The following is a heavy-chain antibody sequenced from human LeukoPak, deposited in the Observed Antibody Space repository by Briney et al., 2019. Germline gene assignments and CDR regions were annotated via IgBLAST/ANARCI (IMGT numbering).Heavy chain of an antibody. D-gene: IGHD5-18*01. V-gene: IGHV3-30*02. CDR3: ARDLSSLELWSTTYYYYMDV. CDR1: GFTFSSYG. CDR2: IRYDGSNK. Sequence: PGGSLRLSCAASGFTFSSYGMHWVRQAPGKGLEWVAFIRYDGSNKYYADSVKGRFTISRDNAKNSLYLQMNSLRAEDTAVYYRARDLSSLELWSTTYYYYMDVWGKGTTVTVSS. J-gene: IGHJ6*03.